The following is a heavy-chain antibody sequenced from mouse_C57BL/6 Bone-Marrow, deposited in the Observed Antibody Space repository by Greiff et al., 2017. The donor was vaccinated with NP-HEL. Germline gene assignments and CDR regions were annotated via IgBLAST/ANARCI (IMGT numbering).Heavy chain of an antibody. D-gene: IGHD2-2*01. CDR1: GYTFTSYW. CDR3: ARRGVWSRRDWYFDV. Sequence: QVQLQQPGAELVKPGASVKLSCKASGYTFTSYWMHWVKQRPGQGLEWIGMIHPNSGSTNYNEKFKSKATLTVDKSSSTAYMQLSSLTSEDSAVYYCARRGVWSRRDWYFDVWGTGTTVTVSS. V-gene: IGHV1-64*01. J-gene: IGHJ1*03. CDR2: IHPNSGST.